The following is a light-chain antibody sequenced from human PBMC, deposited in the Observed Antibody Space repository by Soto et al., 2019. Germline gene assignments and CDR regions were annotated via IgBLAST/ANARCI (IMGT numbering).Light chain of an antibody. Sequence: EIVLTQSPGTLSLSPGERATLSCRASQSVSGSYLAWYQQKPGQAPRLLIFGASSRATGIPDRFSGRGSGTDFTLTISRREPEDFAIYNGQQYGNSRTLGQGTKE. CDR1: QSVSGSY. J-gene: IGKJ1*01. CDR2: GAS. CDR3: QQYGNSRT. V-gene: IGKV3-20*01.